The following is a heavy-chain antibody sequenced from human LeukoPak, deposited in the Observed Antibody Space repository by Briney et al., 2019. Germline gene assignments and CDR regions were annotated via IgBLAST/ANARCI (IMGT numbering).Heavy chain of an antibody. V-gene: IGHV1-46*01. D-gene: IGHD4-17*01. CDR2: INPSAGST. CDR1: GYTFTSYY. Sequence: ASVKVSCKASGYTFTSYYMHWVRQAPGQGLEWMGIINPSAGSTRYAQTFQGRVTMTRDTSTSTVYLELSSRISEDTAVYYCATGPTVTRLDYWGQGTLVTVSS. J-gene: IGHJ4*02. CDR3: ATGPTVTRLDY.